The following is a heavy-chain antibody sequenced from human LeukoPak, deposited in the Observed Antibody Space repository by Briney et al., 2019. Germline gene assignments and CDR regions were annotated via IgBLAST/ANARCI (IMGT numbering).Heavy chain of an antibody. J-gene: IGHJ4*02. CDR1: GGSISSYY. D-gene: IGHD3-22*01. CDR2: IYYSGST. Sequence: SETLSLTCTVSGGSISSYYWSWIRQPPGKGLEWIGYIYYSGSTNYNPSLKSRVTISVDTSKNQFSLKLSSVTAADTAVYYCARHAYYYDSSGYIHYFDYWGQGTLVTVSS. V-gene: IGHV4-59*08. CDR3: ARHAYYYDSSGYIHYFDY.